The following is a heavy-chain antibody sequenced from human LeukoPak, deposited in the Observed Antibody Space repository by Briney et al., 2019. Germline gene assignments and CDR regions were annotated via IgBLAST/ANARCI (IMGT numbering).Heavy chain of an antibody. CDR3: ARDNEQQWLGPSTGYYYYMDV. CDR2: ISSSSSYI. J-gene: IGHJ6*03. CDR1: GFTFSSNS. D-gene: IGHD6-19*01. Sequence: GGYLRRYCAASGFTFSSNSMNWVRQAPGKGLEWVSSISSSSSYIYYADSVKGRFTISRDNAKNSLYLQMNSLRAEDTAVYYCARDNEQQWLGPSTGYYYYMDVWGKGTTVTVSS. V-gene: IGHV3-21*01.